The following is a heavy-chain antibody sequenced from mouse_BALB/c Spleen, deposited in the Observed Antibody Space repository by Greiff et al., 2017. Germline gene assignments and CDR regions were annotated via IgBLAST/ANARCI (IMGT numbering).Heavy chain of an antibody. Sequence: VQLKESGGGLVQPGGSRKLSCAASGFTFSSFGMHWVRQAPEKGLEWVAYISSGSSTIYYADTVKGRFTISRDNPKNTLFLQMTSLRSEDTAMYYCARSGGNPDWYFDVWGAGTTVTVSS. V-gene: IGHV5-17*02. D-gene: IGHD2-1*01. CDR1: GFTFSSFG. J-gene: IGHJ1*01. CDR2: ISSGSSTI. CDR3: ARSGGNPDWYFDV.